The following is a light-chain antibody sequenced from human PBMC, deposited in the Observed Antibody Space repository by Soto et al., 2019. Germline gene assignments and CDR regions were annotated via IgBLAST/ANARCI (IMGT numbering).Light chain of an antibody. V-gene: IGLV2-23*01. Sequence: QSALTQPASVSGSPGQSITISCTGNSSDVGSYNLVSWYQQHPGKAPKLMIYEGSKRPSGVSNRFSGSKSGNTASLTISGLQAEDEADYYCCSYAASYVFGTGTKVTVL. CDR3: CSYAASYV. CDR2: EGS. CDR1: SSDVGSYNL. J-gene: IGLJ1*01.